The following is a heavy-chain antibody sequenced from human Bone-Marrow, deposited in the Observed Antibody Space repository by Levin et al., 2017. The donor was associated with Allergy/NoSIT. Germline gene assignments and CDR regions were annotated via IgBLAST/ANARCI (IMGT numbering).Heavy chain of an antibody. Sequence: SVKVSCKASGFSFSTSAAIQWVRQARGQRPEWIGWIVVGTGNTKSAQKFQERVTITRDVSTSSAYMELSSLTSEDTATYYCAAANNYDFWSGYSFDAWGQGTLVTVSS. J-gene: IGHJ4*02. CDR1: GFSFSTSA. D-gene: IGHD3-3*01. CDR2: IVVGTGNT. CDR3: AAANNYDFWSGYSFDA. V-gene: IGHV1-58*01.